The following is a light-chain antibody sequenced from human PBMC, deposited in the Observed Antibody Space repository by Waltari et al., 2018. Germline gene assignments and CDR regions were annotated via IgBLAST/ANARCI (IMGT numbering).Light chain of an antibody. J-gene: IGLJ2*01. Sequence: QSALTQPASVSGSPGQSITISCTGTSSDVGGYQYVSWYQHHPGKAPKLIIYDVSRLPSVVSKRFSGSESGNTASLTSAGLQAEDDADYYCSSYAGYSAVVFGGGTKVTVL. V-gene: IGLV2-14*03. CDR1: SSDVGGYQY. CDR3: SSYAGYSAVV. CDR2: DVS.